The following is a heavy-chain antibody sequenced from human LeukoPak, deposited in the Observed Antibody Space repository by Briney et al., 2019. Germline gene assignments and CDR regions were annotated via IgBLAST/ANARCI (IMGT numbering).Heavy chain of an antibody. CDR1: GFTFSSYW. J-gene: IGHJ4*02. CDR2: IKQDGSEK. Sequence: GGSLRLSCAASGFTFSSYWMSWVRQTPGKGLEWVANIKQDGSEKYYVDSVKGRFTISRDNAKNSLYLQMNSLRAEDTAVYYCARDLGTYYFDYWGQGALVTVSS. CDR3: ARDLGTYYFDY. D-gene: IGHD1-26*01. V-gene: IGHV3-7*01.